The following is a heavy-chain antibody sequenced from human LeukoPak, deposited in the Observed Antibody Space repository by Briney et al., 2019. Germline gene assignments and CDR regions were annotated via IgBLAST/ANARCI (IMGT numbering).Heavy chain of an antibody. CDR1: GFTFSSYV. J-gene: IGHJ4*02. Sequence: PGGTLRLSCEASGFTFSSYVMSWVRQAPGKGLERVSLISGSGHNTYYADSVNGRFTISRDNSKNTLYLQMNSLRVEDTAVYYCAKGPGIVATIYFDYWGRGTLVTVSS. CDR3: AKGPGIVATIYFDY. V-gene: IGHV3-23*01. CDR2: ISGSGHNT. D-gene: IGHD5-12*01.